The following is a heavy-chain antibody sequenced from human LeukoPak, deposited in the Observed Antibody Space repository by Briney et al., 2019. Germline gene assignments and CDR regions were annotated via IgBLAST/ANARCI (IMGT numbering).Heavy chain of an antibody. CDR3: ARKKVEVVATYDY. CDR2: MNPHSGAP. D-gene: IGHD5-12*01. Sequence: EASVKVSCRASGYSFSAYYVHWVRQAPGQGLEWMGWMNPHSGAPTYAQKFMGRVTMTRDTSSSTDYMELSSLTSDDTAVYYCARKKVEVVATYDYWGQGTLITVSS. CDR1: GYSFSAYY. V-gene: IGHV1-2*02. J-gene: IGHJ4*02.